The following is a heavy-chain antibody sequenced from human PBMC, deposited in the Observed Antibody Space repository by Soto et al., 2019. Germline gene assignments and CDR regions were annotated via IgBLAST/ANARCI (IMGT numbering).Heavy chain of an antibody. CDR2: ISYDGSNK. CDR3: ARDFQLTGTTAAGIPGAFDI. D-gene: IGHD1-7*01. J-gene: IGHJ3*02. CDR1: GFTFSSYA. V-gene: IGHV3-30-3*01. Sequence: ESGGGVVQPGRSLRLSCAASGFTFSSYAMHWVRQAPGKGLEWVAVISYDGSNKYYADSVKGRFTISRDNSKNTLYLQMNSLRAEDTAVYYCARDFQLTGTTAAGIPGAFDIWGQGTMVTVSS.